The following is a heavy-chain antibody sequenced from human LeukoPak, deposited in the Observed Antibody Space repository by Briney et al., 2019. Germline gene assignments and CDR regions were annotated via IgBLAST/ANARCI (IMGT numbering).Heavy chain of an antibody. Sequence: PSETLSLTCTVSGYSISSGYYWGWIRQPPGKGLEWIGSIYHSGSTYYNPSLKSRVTISVDTSKNQFSLKLSSVTAADTAIYYCARDVEMYYDSSAYGDYWGQGTLVTVSS. CDR3: ARDVEMYYDSSAYGDY. CDR2: IYHSGST. V-gene: IGHV4-38-2*02. CDR1: GYSISSGYY. J-gene: IGHJ4*02. D-gene: IGHD3-22*01.